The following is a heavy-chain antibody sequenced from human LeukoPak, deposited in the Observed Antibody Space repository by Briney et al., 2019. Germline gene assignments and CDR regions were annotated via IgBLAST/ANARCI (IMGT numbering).Heavy chain of an antibody. CDR2: INAGNGNT. CDR3: ARAKGGYSLGDAFDI. D-gene: IGHD5-18*01. Sequence: ASVKVSCKASGYTFTSYGISWVRQAPGQRLEWMGWINAGNGNTKYSQEFQGRVTITRDTSASTAYMELSSLRSEDMAVYYCARAKGGYSLGDAFDIWGQGTMVTVSS. CDR1: GYTFTSYG. J-gene: IGHJ3*02. V-gene: IGHV1-3*03.